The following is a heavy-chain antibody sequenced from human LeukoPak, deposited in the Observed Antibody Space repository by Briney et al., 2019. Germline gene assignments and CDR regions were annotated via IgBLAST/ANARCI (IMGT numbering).Heavy chain of an antibody. CDR3: ARGGRPLLYEM. J-gene: IGHJ4*02. CDR1: GYKFTDYH. CDR2: INPNTGGT. D-gene: IGHD2-2*02. Sequence: ASVKVPCKASGYKFTDYHIHWVRQAPGQGLEWMGWINPNTGGTNYAQRFQGRVTMTRDTSISTAYMELSILRSDDTAVYYCARGGRPLLYEMWGQGTLLTISS. V-gene: IGHV1-2*02.